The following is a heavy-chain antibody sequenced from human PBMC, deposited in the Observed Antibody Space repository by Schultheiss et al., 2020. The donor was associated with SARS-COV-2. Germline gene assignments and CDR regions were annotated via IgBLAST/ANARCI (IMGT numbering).Heavy chain of an antibody. CDR3: ARERRSSSSTFDY. J-gene: IGHJ4*02. CDR1: GFTFSSYA. V-gene: IGHV3-30*04. D-gene: IGHD6-6*01. CDR2: ISYDGDNK. Sequence: GGSLRLSCAASGFTFSSYAMHWVRQAPGKGLEWVALISYDGDNKYYADSVKGRFTISRDNAKNSLYLQMNSLRAEDTAVYYCARERRSSSSTFDYWGQGTLVTVSS.